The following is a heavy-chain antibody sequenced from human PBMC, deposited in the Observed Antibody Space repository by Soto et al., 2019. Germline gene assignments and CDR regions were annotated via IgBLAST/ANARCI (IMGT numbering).Heavy chain of an antibody. J-gene: IGHJ6*02. D-gene: IGHD3-3*01. CDR1: GGSFSGYY. CDR2: INHSGST. V-gene: IGHV4-34*01. Sequence: QVQLQQWGAGLLKPSETLSLTCAVYGGSFSGYYWSWIRQPPGKGLEWIGEINHSGSTNYNPSLKSLVTISVDTSKNQFSLKLSSVTAADTAVYYCAREGRYYDFWSGPPGGMDVWGQGTTVTVSS. CDR3: AREGRYYDFWSGPPGGMDV.